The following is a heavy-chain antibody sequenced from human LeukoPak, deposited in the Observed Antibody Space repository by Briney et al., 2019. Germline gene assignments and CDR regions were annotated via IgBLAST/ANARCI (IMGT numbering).Heavy chain of an antibody. J-gene: IGHJ4*02. CDR3: ARKTTGDQGSYFDY. D-gene: IGHD1-1*01. V-gene: IGHV4-59*01. CDR2: IYYRGTT. CDR1: GGSISSYY. Sequence: SETLSLTCTVSGGSISSYYWSWIRQPPGKGLEWIGCIYYRGTTNYNPSLKSRVTISVDTSKNQFSLKVSSVTAADTAVYYCARKTTGDQGSYFDYWGQGTLVTVSS.